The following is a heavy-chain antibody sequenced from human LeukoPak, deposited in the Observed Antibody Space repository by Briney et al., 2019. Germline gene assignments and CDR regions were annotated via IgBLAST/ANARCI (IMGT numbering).Heavy chain of an antibody. CDR1: RFTFRSYW. Sequence: GGSLRLSCAASRFTFRSYWMSWVRQAPGKGLEWVANTKQDGSEKYYVDSVKGRFTISRDNAKNSLYLQMNSLRAEDTAVYNCARAMVRGVKIFDYWGQGTLVTVSS. CDR3: ARAMVRGVKIFDY. D-gene: IGHD3-10*01. CDR2: TKQDGSEK. J-gene: IGHJ4*02. V-gene: IGHV3-7*01.